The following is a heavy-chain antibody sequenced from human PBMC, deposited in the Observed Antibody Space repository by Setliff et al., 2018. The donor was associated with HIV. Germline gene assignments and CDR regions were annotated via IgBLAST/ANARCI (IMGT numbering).Heavy chain of an antibody. CDR3: ARDPGGYTYAKDY. CDR2: IYTSGTT. Sequence: PSETLSLTCTVSGGSISSHYWSWIRQPPGKGLEWIGQIYTSGTTNYLPSPKSRFTISLDKSKSQFSLIMTSVTAADTAVYYCARDPGGYTYAKDYWGQGTLVTVSS. V-gene: IGHV4-4*08. D-gene: IGHD5-18*01. J-gene: IGHJ4*02. CDR1: GGSISSHY.